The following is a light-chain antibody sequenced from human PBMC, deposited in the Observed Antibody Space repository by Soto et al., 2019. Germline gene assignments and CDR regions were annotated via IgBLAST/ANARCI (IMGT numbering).Light chain of an antibody. CDR2: GTS. CDR1: QDIRND. Sequence: AIQMTQSPSSRSVSVGDRVTITCRASQDIRNDLGWYQQKPGKAPKLLIYGTSNLQSGVPSRFSGRGSGTEFTLTISSLQPEDFAIYYCLQDYIYPYTFGQGTKVDIK. J-gene: IGKJ2*01. CDR3: LQDYIYPYT. V-gene: IGKV1-6*01.